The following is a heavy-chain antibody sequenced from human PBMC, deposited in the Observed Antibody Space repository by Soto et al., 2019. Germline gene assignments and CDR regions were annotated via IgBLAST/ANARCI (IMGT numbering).Heavy chain of an antibody. CDR2: IYYSGST. Sequence: SETLSLTCTVSGGSISSYYWSWIRHPPGKGLEWIGYIYYSGSTNYNPSLKSRVTISVDTSKNQFSLKLSSVTAADTAVYYCARHSGYADGEVDYWGQGTLVTVSS. J-gene: IGHJ4*02. CDR1: GGSISSYY. D-gene: IGHD6-25*01. V-gene: IGHV4-59*08. CDR3: ARHSGYADGEVDY.